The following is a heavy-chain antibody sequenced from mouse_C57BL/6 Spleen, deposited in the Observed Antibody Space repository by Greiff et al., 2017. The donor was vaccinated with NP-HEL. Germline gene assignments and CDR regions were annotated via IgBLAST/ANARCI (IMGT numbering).Heavy chain of an antibody. CDR1: GYSITSGYY. D-gene: IGHD4-1*01. J-gene: IGHJ4*01. Sequence: DVQLQESGPGLVKPSQSLSLTCSVTGYSITSGYYWNWIRQFPGNKLEWMGYISYDGSNNYNPSLKNRISITRDTSKNQFFLKLNSVTTEDTATYYCAMGPWDYYAIDYWGQGTSVTVSS. V-gene: IGHV3-6*01. CDR3: AMGPWDYYAIDY. CDR2: ISYDGSN.